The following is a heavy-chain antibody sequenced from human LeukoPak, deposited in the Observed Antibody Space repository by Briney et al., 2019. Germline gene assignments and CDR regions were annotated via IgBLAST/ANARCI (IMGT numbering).Heavy chain of an antibody. CDR2: IKQDGTEK. V-gene: IGHV3-7*01. J-gene: IGHJ4*02. D-gene: IGHD2-2*01. CDR1: GFTFSNFW. Sequence: PGGSLRLSCAASGFTFSNFWMGWVRQAPGKGLEWVANIKQDGTEKQYADSVRGRFTISRDNAKNSLYLQMSSLRAEDTAVYYCARGTVVATATAITFFDDWGQGTLVTVSS. CDR3: ARGTVVATATAITFFDD.